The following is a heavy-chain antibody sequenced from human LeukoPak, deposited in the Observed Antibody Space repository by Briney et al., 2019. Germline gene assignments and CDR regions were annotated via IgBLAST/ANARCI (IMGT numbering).Heavy chain of an antibody. Sequence: GRSLRLSCAASGFTFSSYAMHWVRQAPGKGLEWVAVISYDGSNKYYADSVKGRFTISRDNSKNTLYLQMNSLRAEDTAVYYCARDGYNWNYVSTKGYYFDYWGQGTLVTVSS. CDR2: ISYDGSNK. CDR3: ARDGYNWNYVSTKGYYFDY. J-gene: IGHJ4*02. CDR1: GFTFSSYA. D-gene: IGHD1-7*01. V-gene: IGHV3-30-3*01.